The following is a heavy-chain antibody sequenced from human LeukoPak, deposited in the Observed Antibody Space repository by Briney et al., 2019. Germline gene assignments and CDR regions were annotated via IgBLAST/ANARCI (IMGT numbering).Heavy chain of an antibody. Sequence: GSLRLPCAASGFTFRSYSMNWVRQAPGKGLEWVSYISSSSSTIYYADSVKGRFTISRDNSKNTLYLQMNSLRAEDTAVYYCAKDQDGGFVVVPAAMDYWGQGTLVTVSS. CDR1: GFTFRSYS. CDR2: ISSSSSTI. CDR3: AKDQDGGFVVVPAAMDY. D-gene: IGHD2-2*01. J-gene: IGHJ4*02. V-gene: IGHV3-48*01.